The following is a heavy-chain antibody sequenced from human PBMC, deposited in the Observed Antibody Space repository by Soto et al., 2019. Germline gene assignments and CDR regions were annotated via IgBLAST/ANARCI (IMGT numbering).Heavy chain of an antibody. V-gene: IGHV3-21*01. Sequence: EVQLVESGGGLVKPGGSLRLSCAASGFTFSSYSMNWVRQAPGKGLEWVSSISSSSSYIYYADSVKGRFTISRDNAKKSLYLQMNSLRAEDTAVYYCAREDIVVVPAAIDSYYYYGMDVWGQGTTVTVSS. CDR1: GFTFSSYS. CDR3: AREDIVVVPAAIDSYYYYGMDV. CDR2: ISSSSSYI. J-gene: IGHJ6*02. D-gene: IGHD2-2*02.